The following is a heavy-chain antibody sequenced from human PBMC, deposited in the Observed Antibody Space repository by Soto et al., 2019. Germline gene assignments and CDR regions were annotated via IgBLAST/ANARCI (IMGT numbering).Heavy chain of an antibody. Sequence: QVRLVQSGAEVKKPGSSVKVSCKASGGTFSNYAIAWLRQAPGQGLEWMGGIILPFGTPNYAQKFQGRVTISADESMTQAYMEMSGLTSEDTAVYYCARGPDYEGYFDYWGRGALVTVSS. CDR3: ARGPDYEGYFDY. V-gene: IGHV1-69*12. CDR1: GGTFSNYA. CDR2: IILPFGTP. D-gene: IGHD4-17*01. J-gene: IGHJ4*02.